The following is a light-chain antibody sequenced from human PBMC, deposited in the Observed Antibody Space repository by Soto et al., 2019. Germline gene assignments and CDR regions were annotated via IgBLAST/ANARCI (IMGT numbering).Light chain of an antibody. J-gene: IGKJ1*01. Sequence: DIVMTQSPDSLAVSLGERATINCKSSQSVLHSPNNKNYLAWYRQKPGQPPKLLIYWASTRESGVPDRFSGSGSATDITLTISSLQAEDVAVYVCQQYYNSDWTFGQATKVEIK. V-gene: IGKV4-1*01. CDR2: WAS. CDR3: QQYYNSDWT. CDR1: QSVLHSPNNKNY.